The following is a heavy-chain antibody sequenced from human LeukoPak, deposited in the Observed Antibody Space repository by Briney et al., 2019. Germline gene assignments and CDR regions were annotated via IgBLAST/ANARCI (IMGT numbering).Heavy chain of an antibody. V-gene: IGHV4-34*01. CDR1: GGSFSVYY. CDR3: ARGILYYDILTGYLLYYFDY. J-gene: IGHJ4*02. D-gene: IGHD3-9*01. Sequence: SETLSLTCAVYGGSFSVYYWSWIRQPPGKGLEGSGEINHSGSTNYSPSLKRRVTISVDTSKNQFSLKLSSVTAADTAVYYCARGILYYDILTGYLLYYFDYWGQGTLVTVSS. CDR2: INHSGST.